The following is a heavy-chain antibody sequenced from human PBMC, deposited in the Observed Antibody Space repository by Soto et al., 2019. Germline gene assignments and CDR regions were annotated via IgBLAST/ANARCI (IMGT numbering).Heavy chain of an antibody. J-gene: IGHJ4*02. Sequence: PGVTLRLSCAASGFTFSSYAMSWVRQAPGKGLEWVSAISGSVGTTYYADSVKGRFTISRDNSKNTLYLQMNSLRAEDTAVYYCAKDRSSGWPYYFDYWGQGTLVTVSS. V-gene: IGHV3-23*01. CDR2: ISGSVGTT. D-gene: IGHD6-19*01. CDR3: AKDRSSGWPYYFDY. CDR1: GFTFSSYA.